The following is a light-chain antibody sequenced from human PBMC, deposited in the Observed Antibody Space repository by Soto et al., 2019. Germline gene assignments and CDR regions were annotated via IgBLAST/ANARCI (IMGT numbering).Light chain of an antibody. Sequence: QSVLTQPPSVSGAPGQWVTISCTGGSSNFGAGFAVHWYQHLPGTAPKLLISGNNKRPSGVPDRFSGSKSGASASLTIAGLQTEDEAHYYCQSYDGSLSGYVFGTGTKLTVL. CDR2: GNN. J-gene: IGLJ1*01. CDR1: SSNFGAGFA. CDR3: QSYDGSLSGYV. V-gene: IGLV1-40*01.